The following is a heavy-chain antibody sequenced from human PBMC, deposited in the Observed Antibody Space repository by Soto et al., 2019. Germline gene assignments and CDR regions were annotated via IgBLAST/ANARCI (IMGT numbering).Heavy chain of an antibody. D-gene: IGHD5-12*01. V-gene: IGHV3-30*18. CDR2: ISYDESNK. J-gene: IGHJ4*02. Sequence: QVQLVESGGGVVQPGRSLRLSCAASGFTLSGYGMHWVRQAPGKGLEWVAVISYDESNKSYADSVRGRFTISRDTSRNTLYMQMNSLTVDDTAVYFCAKQRVERWQRSEIDYWGQGTLVTVSS. CDR1: GFTLSGYG. CDR3: AKQRVERWQRSEIDY.